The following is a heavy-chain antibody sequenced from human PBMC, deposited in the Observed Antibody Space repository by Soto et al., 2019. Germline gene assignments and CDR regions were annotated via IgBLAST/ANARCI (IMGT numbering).Heavy chain of an antibody. Sequence: GASVKVSCKASGYTFTSYYMHWVRQAPGQGLEWMGIINPSGGSTSYAQKFQGRVTISVDTSKNQFSLRLTSVTAADTAIYYCTRRYNWNDNYFDPWGPGALVTVSS. CDR3: TRRYNWNDNYFDP. D-gene: IGHD1-20*01. J-gene: IGHJ5*02. V-gene: IGHV1-46*01. CDR2: INPSGGST. CDR1: GYTFTSYY.